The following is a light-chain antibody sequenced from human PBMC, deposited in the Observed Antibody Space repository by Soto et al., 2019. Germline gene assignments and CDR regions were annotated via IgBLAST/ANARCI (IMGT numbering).Light chain of an antibody. CDR2: DVC. Sequence: QSALTQPASVSGSPGQSITISCTGTSSDVGGYNCVSWYQQHPGKAPKLMIYDVCNRPSGVSNRFSGSKSGNTASLTISWLQVEDEADYYCSSYTSSSTYVFGTGTKVTVL. J-gene: IGLJ1*01. CDR1: SSDVGGYNC. CDR3: SSYTSSSTYV. V-gene: IGLV2-14*01.